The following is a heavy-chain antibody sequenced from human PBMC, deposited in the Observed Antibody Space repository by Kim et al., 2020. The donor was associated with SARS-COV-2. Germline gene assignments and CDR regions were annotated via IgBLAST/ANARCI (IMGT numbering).Heavy chain of an antibody. D-gene: IGHD2-15*01. CDR3: TRGGDIVVVVAATGY. V-gene: IGHV3-49*03. Sequence: GGSLRLSCTASGFTFGDYAMSWFRQAPGKGLEWVGFIRSKAYGGTTEYAASVKGRFTISRDDSKSIAYLQMNSLKTEDTAVYYCTRGGDIVVVVAATGYCGQGTLVTVSS. CDR2: IRSKAYGGTT. J-gene: IGHJ4*02. CDR1: GFTFGDYA.